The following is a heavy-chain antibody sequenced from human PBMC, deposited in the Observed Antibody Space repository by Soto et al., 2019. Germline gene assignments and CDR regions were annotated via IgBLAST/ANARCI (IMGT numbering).Heavy chain of an antibody. D-gene: IGHD1-20*01. CDR2: TRNKANSYTT. CDR3: AWITGTTLSQDY. CDR1: GFTFSDHY. J-gene: IGHJ4*02. Sequence: GGSLRLFCAASGFTFSDHYMDWVRQAPGKGLEWVGRTRNKANSYTTEYAASVKGRFTISKDDSKNSLYQQMNSLKTEDTAVYYCAWITGTTLSQDYWGQGTLVTVSS. V-gene: IGHV3-72*01.